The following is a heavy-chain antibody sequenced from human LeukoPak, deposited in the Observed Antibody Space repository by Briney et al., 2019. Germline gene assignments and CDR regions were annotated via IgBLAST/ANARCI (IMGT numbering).Heavy chain of an antibody. CDR3: ATIANIANSYFQH. Sequence: ASVKVSCKASGYTFTGYYMHWVRQAPGQGLEWMGWINPNSGGTNYAQKFQGRVTMTRDTSISTAYMELSRLRSDDTAVYYCATIANIANSYFQHWGQGTLVTVSS. CDR2: INPNSGGT. J-gene: IGHJ1*01. V-gene: IGHV1-2*02. CDR1: GYTFTGYY. D-gene: IGHD7-27*01.